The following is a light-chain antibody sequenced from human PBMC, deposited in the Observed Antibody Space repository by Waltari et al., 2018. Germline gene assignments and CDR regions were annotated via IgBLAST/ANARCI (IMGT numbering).Light chain of an antibody. CDR1: QSISSY. J-gene: IGKJ3*01. CDR2: AAS. CDR3: QQSYSTPFT. Sequence: DIQMTQPPSSLSASVGDRVTITCRASQSISSYLNWYQQKPGKAPKLLIYAASSLQSGVPSRFSGSGSGTDFTLTISSLQPEDFATYYCQQSYSTPFTFGPGTKV. V-gene: IGKV1-39*01.